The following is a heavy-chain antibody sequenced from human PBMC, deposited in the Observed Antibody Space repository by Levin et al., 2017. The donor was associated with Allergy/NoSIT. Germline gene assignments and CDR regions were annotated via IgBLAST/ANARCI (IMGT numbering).Heavy chain of an antibody. CDR2: IRSEIKGGAI. CDR3: TADYQLPLVHW. CDR1: GLTFSHAW. J-gene: IGHJ4*02. D-gene: IGHD1-1*01. Sequence: GESLKISCAASGLTFSHAWMSWVRQAPGKGLEWVGRIRSEIKGGAIDYATPVKGRFSISRDDSKKTVYQQMNSLKIDDTAVYYCTADYQLPLVHWWGQGSLVTVSS. V-gene: IGHV3-15*01.